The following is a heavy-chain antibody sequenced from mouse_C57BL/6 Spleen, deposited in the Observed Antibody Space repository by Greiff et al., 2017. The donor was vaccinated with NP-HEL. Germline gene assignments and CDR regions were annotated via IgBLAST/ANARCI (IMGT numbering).Heavy chain of an antibody. J-gene: IGHJ2*01. Sequence: VQLQQPGAELVRPGSSVKLSCKASGYTFTSYWMDWVKQRPGQGLEWIGNIYPSDSETHYNQKFKDKATLTVDKSSSTAYMQLSSLTSEDSAVYYCARSYDGYPYYFDYWGQGTTLTVSS. CDR3: ARSYDGYPYYFDY. D-gene: IGHD2-3*01. V-gene: IGHV1-61*01. CDR2: IYPSDSET. CDR1: GYTFTSYW.